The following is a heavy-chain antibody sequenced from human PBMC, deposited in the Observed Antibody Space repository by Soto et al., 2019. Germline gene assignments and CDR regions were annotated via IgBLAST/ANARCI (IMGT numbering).Heavy chain of an antibody. Sequence: ASVKVSCKASGYTFTSYYMHWVRQAPGQGLEWMGIINPSGGSTGYAQKFQGRVTMTRDTSTSTVYMELSSLRSEDTAVYYCARPTVTNYYYYGMDVWGQGTTVTVSS. J-gene: IGHJ6*02. D-gene: IGHD4-17*01. CDR3: ARPTVTNYYYYGMDV. CDR2: INPSGGST. V-gene: IGHV1-46*01. CDR1: GYTFTSYY.